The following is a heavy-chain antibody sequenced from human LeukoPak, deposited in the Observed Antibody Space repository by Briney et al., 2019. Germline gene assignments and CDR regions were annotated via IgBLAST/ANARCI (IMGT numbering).Heavy chain of an antibody. Sequence: GGSLRLSCAASGFTFSSYWMSWVRQAPGKGLEWVANIKQDGSEKYYVDSVKGRFTISRDNAKNSLYLQMNSLRAEDTAVYYCARCRGTSAYYFDHWGQGTLVTVSS. V-gene: IGHV3-7*01. CDR2: IKQDGSEK. D-gene: IGHD1-1*01. CDR1: GFTFSSYW. CDR3: ARCRGTSAYYFDH. J-gene: IGHJ4*02.